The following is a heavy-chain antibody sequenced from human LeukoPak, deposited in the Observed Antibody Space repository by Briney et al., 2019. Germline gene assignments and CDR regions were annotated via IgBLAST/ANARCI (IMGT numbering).Heavy chain of an antibody. V-gene: IGHV4-59*01. J-gene: IGHJ4*02. CDR2: IYYSGST. CDR1: GGSISSYY. Sequence: SETLSLTCTVSGGSISSYYWSWIRQPPGKGLEWIGYIYYSGSTNYNPSLKSRVTISVDTSKNQFFLKLSSVTAADTAVYYCARGKYCSGGSCPSDYWGQGTLVTVSS. CDR3: ARGKYCSGGSCPSDY. D-gene: IGHD2-15*01.